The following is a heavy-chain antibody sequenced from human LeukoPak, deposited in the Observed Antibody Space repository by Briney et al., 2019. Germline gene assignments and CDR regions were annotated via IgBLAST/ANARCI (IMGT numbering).Heavy chain of an antibody. V-gene: IGHV4-34*01. Sequence: SETLSLTCTVSGGSMNQYYWSWIRQPPGKGLEWIGEINHSGSTNYNPSLKSRVTISVDTSKNQFSLKLSSVTAADTAVYYCARGRSSMVRGYYYYYMDVWGKGTTVTISS. CDR3: ARGRSSMVRGYYYYYMDV. J-gene: IGHJ6*03. D-gene: IGHD3-10*01. CDR2: INHSGST. CDR1: GGSMNQYY.